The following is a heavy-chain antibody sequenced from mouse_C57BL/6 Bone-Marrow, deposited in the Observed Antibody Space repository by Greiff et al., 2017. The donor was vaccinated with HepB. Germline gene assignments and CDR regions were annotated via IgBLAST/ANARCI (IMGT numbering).Heavy chain of an antibody. D-gene: IGHD2-1*01. CDR2: ISDGGSYT. V-gene: IGHV5-4*03. CDR1: GFTFSSYA. CDR3: ARAQIYYGNLFDY. Sequence: EVKLVESGGGLVKPGGSLKLSCAASGFTFSSYAMSWVRQTPEKRLEWVATISDGGSYTYYPDNVKGRFTISRDNAKNNLYLQMSHLKSEVTAMYYCARAQIYYGNLFDYWGQGTTLTVTS. J-gene: IGHJ2*01.